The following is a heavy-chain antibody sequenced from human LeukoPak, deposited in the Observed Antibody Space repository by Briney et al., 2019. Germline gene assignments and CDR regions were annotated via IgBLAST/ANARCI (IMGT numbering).Heavy chain of an antibody. V-gene: IGHV1-2*02. CDR1: GYTFTGYY. J-gene: IGHJ5*02. Sequence: ASVKVSCKASGYTFTGYYMHWVRQAPGQGLEWMGWINPNSGGTNYAQKFQGRVTMTRDTFISTAYMELSRLRSDDTAVYYCARDLFSSSSVGWFDPWGQGTLVTVSS. CDR3: ARDLFSSSSVGWFDP. CDR2: INPNSGGT. D-gene: IGHD6-6*01.